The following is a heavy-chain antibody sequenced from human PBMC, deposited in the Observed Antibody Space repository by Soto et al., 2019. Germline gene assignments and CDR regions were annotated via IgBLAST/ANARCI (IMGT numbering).Heavy chain of an antibody. CDR3: ARIGVSSGHESPDFDS. CDR1: GYSFTNND. J-gene: IGHJ4*02. CDR2: ISGFNGNT. V-gene: IGHV1-18*01. D-gene: IGHD3-16*01. Sequence: ASVNFSFNASGYSFTNNDVSWVRQATVQVVECIGWISGFNGNTNYAADLQGRVTMTTDTSTSTAYMELRGLRSDDTAVYYCARIGVSSGHESPDFDSWGQGTLVTVS.